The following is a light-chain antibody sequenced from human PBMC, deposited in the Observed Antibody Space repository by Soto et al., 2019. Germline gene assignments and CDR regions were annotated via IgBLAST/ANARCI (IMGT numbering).Light chain of an antibody. V-gene: IGKV3-20*01. CDR1: QSVSSSY. Sequence: EIVLTQSPGTLSLSPGERATLSCRASQSVSSSYLAWYQQKRGQAPRPLIFGASTRATGIPDRFSGSGSGTAFTLTISRLEPEDFGVYYCQQYGSSPVFGGGTKVEIK. CDR2: GAS. CDR3: QQYGSSPV. J-gene: IGKJ4*01.